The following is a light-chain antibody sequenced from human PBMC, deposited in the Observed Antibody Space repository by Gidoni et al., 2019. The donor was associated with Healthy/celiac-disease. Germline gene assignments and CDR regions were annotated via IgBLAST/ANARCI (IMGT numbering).Light chain of an antibody. V-gene: IGLV3-1*01. J-gene: IGLJ2*01. CDR3: QAWDSSTADVV. CDR1: KLGDKY. Sequence: SYELTQPPSVSVSPGQTASITSTGDKLGDKYACWYQQKPGQSPVLVIYQDSKRPSGIPERFSGSNSGNTATLTISGTQAMDEADYYGQAWDSSTADVVFGGGTKLTVL. CDR2: QDS.